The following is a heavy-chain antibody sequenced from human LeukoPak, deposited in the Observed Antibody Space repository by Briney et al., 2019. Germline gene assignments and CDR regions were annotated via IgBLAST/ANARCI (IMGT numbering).Heavy chain of an antibody. CDR1: GFTFSSYS. D-gene: IGHD6-13*01. CDR2: NSSSSSYI. V-gene: IGHV3-21*01. Sequence: GGSLRLSCAASGFTFSSYSMNWVRQAPGKGLEWVSSNSSSSSYIYYADSVKGRFTISRDNAKNSLCLQMNSLRAEDTAVYYCARDRSSSWFEVNWFDPWGQGTLVTVSS. CDR3: ARDRSSSWFEVNWFDP. J-gene: IGHJ5*02.